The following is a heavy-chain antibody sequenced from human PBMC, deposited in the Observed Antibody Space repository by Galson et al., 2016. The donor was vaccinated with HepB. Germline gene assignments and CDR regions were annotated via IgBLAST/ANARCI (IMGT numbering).Heavy chain of an antibody. V-gene: IGHV4-34*01. CDR1: GGSFSGFS. CDR2: INHSGNP. D-gene: IGHD1-1*01. J-gene: IGHJ6*02. Sequence: SETLSLTCSVYGGSFSGFSWNWIRLSPGKGLEWVGEINHSGNPDYNPSLKSRVTMLVDTSKNQFSLELTSVTAADTAVYYCARGQRHWRNYYYGMDVWGQGTTVFVSS. CDR3: ARGQRHWRNYYYGMDV.